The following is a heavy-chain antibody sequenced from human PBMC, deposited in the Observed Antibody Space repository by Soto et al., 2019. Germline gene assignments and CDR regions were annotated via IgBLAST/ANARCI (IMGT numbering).Heavy chain of an antibody. CDR2: IGTAGDT. J-gene: IGHJ2*01. V-gene: IGHV3-13*01. D-gene: IGHD3-22*01. CDR1: GFTFSSYD. CDR3: ARVGGYYGYWYFDL. Sequence: EVQLVESGGGLVQPGGSLRLSCAASGFTFSSYDMHWVRQATGKGLEWVSAIGTAGDTYYPGSVKGRFTISRENAKNSLYLQMNSLRAEDTAVYYCARVGGYYGYWYFDLWGRGTLVTVSS.